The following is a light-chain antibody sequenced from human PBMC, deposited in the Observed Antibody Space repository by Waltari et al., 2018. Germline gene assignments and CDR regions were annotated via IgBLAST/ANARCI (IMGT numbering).Light chain of an antibody. Sequence: QSVLTQPPSASGTPGQRVSISCSGSRSNIGSNTVNWYQQLPGTAPKLLIFITDQRPSGGPDRFSGSKSGTSASLAISGLQSEDEAEYHCAVWDDSLNGPLFGGVTKLTVL. CDR3: AVWDDSLNGPL. CDR1: RSNIGSNT. V-gene: IGLV1-44*01. CDR2: ITD. J-gene: IGLJ2*01.